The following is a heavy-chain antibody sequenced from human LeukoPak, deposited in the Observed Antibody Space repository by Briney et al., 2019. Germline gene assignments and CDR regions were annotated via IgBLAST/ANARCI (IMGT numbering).Heavy chain of an antibody. Sequence: ASVKVSCKASGGTFSSYAISWVRQAPGQGLEWMGGIIPIFGTANYAQKFQGRVTITADKSTSTAYMELSSLRSEDTAVYYCAREGYSSSWYVERDAFGIWGQGTMVTVSS. CDR2: IIPIFGTA. J-gene: IGHJ3*02. D-gene: IGHD6-13*01. CDR1: GGTFSSYA. V-gene: IGHV1-69*06. CDR3: AREGYSSSWYVERDAFGI.